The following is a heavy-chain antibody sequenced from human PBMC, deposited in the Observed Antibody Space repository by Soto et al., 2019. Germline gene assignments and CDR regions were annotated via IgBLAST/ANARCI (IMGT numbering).Heavy chain of an antibody. Sequence: QLQLQESGPGLVKPSETLSLTCTVSGGSISRSNCYWGWIRQPPGKGLEWIGSIYSSGSTYYNPSLKSRVTISVDTSKYQFSRKVSSVPAADTAVYYCASQTGTDGMDVWGQGTTVTV. V-gene: IGHV4-39*01. J-gene: IGHJ6*02. CDR1: GGSISRSNCY. CDR2: IYSSGST. D-gene: IGHD3-9*01. CDR3: ASQTGTDGMDV.